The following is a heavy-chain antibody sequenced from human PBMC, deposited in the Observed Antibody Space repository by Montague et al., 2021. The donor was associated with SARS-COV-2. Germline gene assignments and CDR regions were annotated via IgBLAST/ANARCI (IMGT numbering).Heavy chain of an antibody. J-gene: IGHJ4*02. CDR3: ARFTSTGSGSYYIFDY. Sequence: SETLSLTCTVSGGGSISSSHWWSWVRQPPGKGLEWIGEIYHDGSTNYNPSLKSRLTISVDKSKNQFSLKLSSVTAADTAVYYCARFTSTGSGSYYIFDYWGQGTQVTVSP. D-gene: IGHD1-26*01. V-gene: IGHV4-4*02. CDR2: IYHDGST. CDR1: GGGSISSSHW.